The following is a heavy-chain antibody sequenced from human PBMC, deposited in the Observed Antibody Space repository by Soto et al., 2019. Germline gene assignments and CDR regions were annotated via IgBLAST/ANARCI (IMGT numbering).Heavy chain of an antibody. CDR2: ISGSGGST. V-gene: IGHV3-23*01. J-gene: IGHJ4*02. D-gene: IGHD3-9*01. CDR3: AKDPYINYDILTGYYTAPDY. Sequence: QSGGSLRLSCAASGFTFSSYAMSWVRQAPGKGLEWVSAISGSGGSTYYADSVKGRFTISRDNSKNTLYLQMNSLRAEDTAVYYCAKDPYINYDILTGYYTAPDYWGQGTLVTVSS. CDR1: GFTFSSYA.